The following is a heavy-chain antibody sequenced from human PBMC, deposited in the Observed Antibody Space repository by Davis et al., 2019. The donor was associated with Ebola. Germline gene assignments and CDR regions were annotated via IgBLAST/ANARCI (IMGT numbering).Heavy chain of an antibody. Sequence: PSETLSLTCTVSGGSISSYYWSWIRQPPGKGLEWIGYIFYSGSTNYNPSLKSRVTISVDTSKNQFSLKLSSVTAADTAMYYCARGVADYYSSGSYYNYWGQGTLVTVSS. J-gene: IGHJ4*02. CDR1: GGSISSYY. D-gene: IGHD3-10*01. V-gene: IGHV4-59*12. CDR3: ARGVADYYSSGSYYNY. CDR2: IFYSGST.